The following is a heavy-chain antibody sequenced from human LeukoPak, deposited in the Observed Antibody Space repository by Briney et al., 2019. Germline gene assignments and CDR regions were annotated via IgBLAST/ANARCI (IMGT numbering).Heavy chain of an antibody. CDR3: AGGGSYYAHETYFDY. J-gene: IGHJ5*01. D-gene: IGHD1-26*01. CDR1: GFTLSSYA. Sequence: PGGALRLACAASGFTLSSYAMHWVRQAPGKGLEWVAVISYDGSNKYYADSVKGRFPISVDNPKKTLYLQMNSLRAEGMAVYDCAGGGSYYAHETYFDYSGPGDPVTVSP. V-gene: IGHV3-30*04. CDR2: ISYDGSNK.